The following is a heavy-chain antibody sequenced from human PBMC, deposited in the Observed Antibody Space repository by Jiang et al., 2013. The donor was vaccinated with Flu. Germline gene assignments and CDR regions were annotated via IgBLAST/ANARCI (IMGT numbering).Heavy chain of an antibody. Sequence: SGISWNSGSIGYADSVKGRFTISRDNAKNSLYLQMNSLRAEDTALYYCAKDMSDYYGSGSFFDYWGQGTLVTVSS. D-gene: IGHD3-10*01. CDR2: ISWNSGSI. J-gene: IGHJ4*02. CDR3: AKDMSDYYGSGSFFDY. V-gene: IGHV3-9*01.